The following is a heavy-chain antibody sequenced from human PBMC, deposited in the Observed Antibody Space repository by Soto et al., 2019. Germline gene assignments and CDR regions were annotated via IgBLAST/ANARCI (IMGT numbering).Heavy chain of an antibody. J-gene: IGHJ4*02. Sequence: GGSLRLSCAASGFTFSSHGMTWVRQVPGRGLEWISGVSGSGSSTNYADSVKGRFTISRDNSENTLYLEMNSLRAEDTAVYYCARRIIAYFDYWGQGALVTSPQ. CDR2: VSGSGSST. V-gene: IGHV3-23*01. CDR3: ARRIIAYFDY. CDR1: GFTFSSHG. D-gene: IGHD3-16*02.